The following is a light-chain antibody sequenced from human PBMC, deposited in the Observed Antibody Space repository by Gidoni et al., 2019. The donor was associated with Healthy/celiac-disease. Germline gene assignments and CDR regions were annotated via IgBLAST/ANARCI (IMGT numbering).Light chain of an antibody. V-gene: IGKV3-20*01. CDR3: QQYGSSSYT. CDR1: PSVATNT. J-gene: IGKJ2*01. CDR2: GAS. Sequence: TAFTPSPGTLSLSPGERATLSCRASPSVATNTLAWYQQKPGRPPRLLIYGASSRATGIPDRFSGSGSGTDFTLTISRLEAEDSAVYYCQQYGSSSYTFGQGTKLEIK.